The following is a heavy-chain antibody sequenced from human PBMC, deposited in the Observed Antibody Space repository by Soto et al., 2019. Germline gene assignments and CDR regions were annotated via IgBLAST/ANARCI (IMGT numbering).Heavy chain of an antibody. V-gene: IGHV1-2*02. J-gene: IGHJ6*02. D-gene: IGHD3-9*01. CDR2: INPNSGDT. Sequence: SCNGSGDILTGYHIHWVRQATGRCLEWMGWINPNSGDTEYAQNFQGRVTMTRDTSFNLVYMEMSGLMSDDTAVYYCARDARGTRGFDEMDIWGQGTTVTVSS. CDR3: ARDARGTRGFDEMDI. CDR1: GDILTGYH.